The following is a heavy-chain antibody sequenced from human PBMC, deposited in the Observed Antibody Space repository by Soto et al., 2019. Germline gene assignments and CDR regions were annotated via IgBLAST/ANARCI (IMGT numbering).Heavy chain of an antibody. CDR3: ANASSTSWLYYFDY. Sequence: GASVKVSCKASGVSFSGYAFSWVRQAPGQGLEWMGGIMPLFGKPDYAQKFQGRVTITADESTSTTYMELSSLRSEDTALYFCANASSTSWLYYFDYWGQGXRVTVSS. D-gene: IGHD2-2*01. CDR2: IMPLFGKP. V-gene: IGHV1-69*13. CDR1: GVSFSGYA. J-gene: IGHJ4*02.